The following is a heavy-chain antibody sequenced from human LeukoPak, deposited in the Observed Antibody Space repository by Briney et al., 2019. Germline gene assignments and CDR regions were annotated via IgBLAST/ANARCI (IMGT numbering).Heavy chain of an antibody. D-gene: IGHD6-13*01. CDR1: GGSISSYY. CDR3: ARGRIAAAGTYYYYGMDV. J-gene: IGHJ6*02. CDR2: INHSGST. Sequence: PSETLSLTCTVSGGSISSYYWSWIRQPPGKGLEWIGEINHSGSTNYNPSLKSRVTISVDTSKNQFSLKLSSVTAADTAVYYCARGRIAAAGTYYYYGMDVWGQGTTVTVSS. V-gene: IGHV4-34*01.